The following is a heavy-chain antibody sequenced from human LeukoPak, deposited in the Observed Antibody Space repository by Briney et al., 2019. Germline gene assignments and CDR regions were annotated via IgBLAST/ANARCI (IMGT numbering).Heavy chain of an antibody. J-gene: IGHJ3*02. CDR3: VKDGSYIAFDI. CDR2: ISWNGGSI. V-gene: IGHV3-20*04. Sequence: GGSLRLSCVASGFIFHAHGMNWVRQAPGKGLEWVSGISWNGGSISYADSVKGRFTISRDNTKNSLYLQMTSLKVEDTALYYCVKDGSYIAFDIWGLGTMVTVSS. D-gene: IGHD1-26*01. CDR1: GFIFHAHG.